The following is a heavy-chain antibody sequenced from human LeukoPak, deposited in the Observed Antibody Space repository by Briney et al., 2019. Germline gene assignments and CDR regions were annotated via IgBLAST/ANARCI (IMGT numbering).Heavy chain of an antibody. D-gene: IGHD4/OR15-4a*01. Sequence: SETLSLTCAAYGGSFSGYYWSWIRQPPGKGLEWIGEINHSGSTNYNPSLKSRVTISVDTSKNQFSLKLSSVTAADTAVYYCARGSRLTKRSLDYWGQGTLVTVSS. CDR1: GGSFSGYY. CDR3: ARGSRLTKRSLDY. V-gene: IGHV4-34*01. CDR2: INHSGST. J-gene: IGHJ4*02.